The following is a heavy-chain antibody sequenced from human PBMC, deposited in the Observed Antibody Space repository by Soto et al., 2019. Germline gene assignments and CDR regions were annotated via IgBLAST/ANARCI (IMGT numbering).Heavy chain of an antibody. J-gene: IGHJ6*02. D-gene: IGHD1-26*01. CDR3: ARQSGGYYYYGMDV. V-gene: IGHV4-59*08. Sequence: SETLSLTCTVSGGSISSYYWSWIRQPPGKGLEWIGYIYYSGTTDYSPSLKSRVTISVDTSKNQFSLKLSSVTAADSAIYYCARQSGGYYYYGMDVWGQGTTVTVSS. CDR1: GGSISSYY. CDR2: IYYSGTT.